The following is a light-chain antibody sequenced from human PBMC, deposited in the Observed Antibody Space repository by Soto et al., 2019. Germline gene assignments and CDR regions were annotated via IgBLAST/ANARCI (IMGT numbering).Light chain of an antibody. J-gene: IGKJ4*01. CDR1: QGISTY. CDR3: QQLNSYPLT. CDR2: DAS. V-gene: IGKV1-9*01. Sequence: IQLTQSPSSLSASVGDRVIITCRASQGISTYLTWYQQKPGQAPKVLIFDASTLQSGVPSRFSGSGSGTDFTLTISSLQPEDFATYYCQQLNSYPLTFGGGTKVDIK.